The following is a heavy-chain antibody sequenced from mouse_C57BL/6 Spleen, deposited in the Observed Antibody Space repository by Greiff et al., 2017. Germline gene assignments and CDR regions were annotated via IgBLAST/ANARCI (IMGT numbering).Heavy chain of an antibody. Sequence: EVKLVESGGGLVQPKGSLKLSCAASGFTFNTYAMHWVRQAPGKGLEWFARIRSKSSNYATSYADSVKDRFTISRDDSQSMLYLQMNNLTTTDTAMYYCVREGVYWEAWFAYWGQGTLVTVSA. CDR3: VREGVYWEAWFAY. CDR2: IRSKSSNYAT. V-gene: IGHV10-3*01. D-gene: IGHD4-1*01. CDR1: GFTFNTYA. J-gene: IGHJ3*01.